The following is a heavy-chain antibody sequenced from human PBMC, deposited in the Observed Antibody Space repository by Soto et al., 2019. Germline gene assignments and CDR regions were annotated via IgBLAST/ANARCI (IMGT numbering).Heavy chain of an antibody. D-gene: IGHD5-18*01. Sequence: QVQLQGSGPRLVKPSQTLSLTCSVSGASISSGAYFWTWIRHHPGKGLEWIGYIYYSVSTSYTYRYPSLQSRVTISVDTSKDLFSLRLTSVTGADTATYYCARDKGPDTYGQTRIRDYSYALDVWGQGTTVIVSS. V-gene: IGHV4-31*03. CDR2: IYYSVST. CDR1: GASISSGAYF. CDR3: ARDKGPDTYGQTRIRDYSYALDV. J-gene: IGHJ6*02.